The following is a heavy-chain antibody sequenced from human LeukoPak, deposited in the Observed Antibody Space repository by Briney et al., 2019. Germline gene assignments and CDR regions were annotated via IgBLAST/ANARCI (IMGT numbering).Heavy chain of an antibody. V-gene: IGHV4-61*02. J-gene: IGHJ4*02. CDR3: ARSTGYYDSSKGY. CDR2: IYTSGNT. D-gene: IGHD3-22*01. CDR1: GGSISSGSYY. Sequence: PSETLSLTCTVSGGSISSGSYYWSWIRQPPGKGLEWIGRIYTSGNTNYNPSLKSRVTISVDTSKNQFSPKLSSVTAADTAVYYCARSTGYYDSSKGYWGQGTLVTVSS.